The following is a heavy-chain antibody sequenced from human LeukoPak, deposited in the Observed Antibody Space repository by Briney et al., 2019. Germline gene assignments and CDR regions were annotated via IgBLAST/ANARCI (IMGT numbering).Heavy chain of an antibody. Sequence: PSQTLSLTCTVSGGSIISDNYYWSWIRQPAGKGLEWIGRIYTSGSTNYNPSLKSRVTISVDTSKNQFSLKLSSVTAADTAMYYCARMGRDGVADVWGKGTTVTVSS. CDR2: IYTSGST. CDR1: GGSIISDNYY. CDR3: ARMGRDGVADV. J-gene: IGHJ6*04. D-gene: IGHD3-3*01. V-gene: IGHV4-61*02.